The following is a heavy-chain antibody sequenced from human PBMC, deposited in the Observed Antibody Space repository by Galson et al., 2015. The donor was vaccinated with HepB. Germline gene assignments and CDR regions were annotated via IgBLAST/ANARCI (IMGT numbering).Heavy chain of an antibody. CDR3: AKDYYDYVWGSYRLTDY. Sequence: SLRLSCAASGFTFSSYAMSWVRQAPGKGLEWVSAISGSGGSTYYADSVKGRFTISRDNSKNTLYLQMNSLRAEDTAVYYCAKDYYDYVWGSYRLTDYWGQGTLVTVSS. V-gene: IGHV3-23*01. J-gene: IGHJ4*02. D-gene: IGHD3-16*02. CDR1: GFTFSSYA. CDR2: ISGSGGST.